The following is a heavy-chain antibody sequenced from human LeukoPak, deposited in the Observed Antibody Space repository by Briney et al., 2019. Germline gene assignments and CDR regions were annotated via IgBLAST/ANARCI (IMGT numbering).Heavy chain of an antibody. CDR2: ISSSSSYI. J-gene: IGHJ4*02. V-gene: IGHV3-21*01. CDR3: ARDVEWELLYFDY. CDR1: GFTFSSYS. D-gene: IGHD1-26*01. Sequence: PGGSLRLSCAASGFTFSSYSTNWVRQAPGKGLEWVSSISSSSSYIYYADSVKGRFTISRDNAKNSLYLQMNSLRAEDTAVYYCARDVEWELLYFDYWGQGTLVTVSS.